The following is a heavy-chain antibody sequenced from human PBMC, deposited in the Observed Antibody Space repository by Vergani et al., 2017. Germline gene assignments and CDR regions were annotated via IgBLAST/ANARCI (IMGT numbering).Heavy chain of an antibody. V-gene: IGHV2-5*02. Sequence: QITLKESGPTLVKPTQTLTLTCTFSGFSLSTSGVGVGWIRQPPGKALEWRALIYCDDDKRYSPSLKSRLTITKDTPKNQVVLSMTNMDPVETATYYWARHIVVVPAAIGSGAFDIWGQGTMVTVSS. J-gene: IGHJ3*02. D-gene: IGHD2-2*02. CDR2: IYCDDDK. CDR3: ARHIVVVPAAIGSGAFDI. CDR1: GFSLSTSGVG.